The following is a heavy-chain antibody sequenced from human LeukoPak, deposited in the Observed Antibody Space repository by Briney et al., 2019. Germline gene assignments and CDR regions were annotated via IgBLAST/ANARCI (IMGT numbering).Heavy chain of an antibody. V-gene: IGHV3-74*01. D-gene: IGHD2-2*01. Sequence: GGSLRPSCAASGFTFSSYWMHWVRQAPGKGLVWVSRINGDGSSTTYADAVKGRFTISRDNAKNTLYLQMSSLRAEDTAVYYCARRGLVPAFDIWGQGTMVTVAS. CDR3: ARRGLVPAFDI. CDR1: GFTFSSYW. CDR2: INGDGSST. J-gene: IGHJ3*02.